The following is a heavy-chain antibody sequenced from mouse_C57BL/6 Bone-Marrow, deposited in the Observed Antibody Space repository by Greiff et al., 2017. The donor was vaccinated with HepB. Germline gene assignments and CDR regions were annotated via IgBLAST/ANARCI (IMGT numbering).Heavy chain of an antibody. CDR3: TRDSWEGFAY. CDR2: ISSGGDYI. Sequence: EVQGVESGEGLVKPGGSLKLSCAASGFTFSSYAMSWVRQTPEKRLEWVAYISSGGDYIYYADTVKGRFTISRDNARNTLYLQMSSLKSEDTAMYYCTRDSWEGFAYWGQGTLVTVSA. V-gene: IGHV5-9-1*02. D-gene: IGHD4-1*01. CDR1: GFTFSSYA. J-gene: IGHJ3*01.